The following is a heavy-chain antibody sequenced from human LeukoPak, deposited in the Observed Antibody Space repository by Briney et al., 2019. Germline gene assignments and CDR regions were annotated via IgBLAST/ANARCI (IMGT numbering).Heavy chain of an antibody. CDR2: IYHSGST. CDR1: GGSINNYY. J-gene: IGHJ1*01. CDR3: ARVPVVVVVAAKGYFQH. V-gene: IGHV4-59*12. Sequence: PSETLSLTCTVSGGSINNYYWSWLRQPPGKGLEWIGYIYHSGSTYYNPSLKSRVTISVDTSKNQFSLKLSSVTAADTAVYYCARVPVVVVVAAKGYFQHWGQGTLVTVSS. D-gene: IGHD2-15*01.